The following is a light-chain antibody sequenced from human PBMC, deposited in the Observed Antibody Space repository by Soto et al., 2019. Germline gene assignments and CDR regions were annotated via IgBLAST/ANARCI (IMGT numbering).Light chain of an antibody. CDR1: QSISNY. V-gene: IGKV1-39*01. CDR2: GAS. CDR3: QQSYSTPYT. Sequence: DIQMTHSPPSLSASVGARVTITCRATQSISNYLNWYQQKPGKAPKLLIYGASSLESGVPSRFSGSGSGTDFTLTIASLQPDDFGTYYCQQSYSTPYTFGQGTILEIK. J-gene: IGKJ2*01.